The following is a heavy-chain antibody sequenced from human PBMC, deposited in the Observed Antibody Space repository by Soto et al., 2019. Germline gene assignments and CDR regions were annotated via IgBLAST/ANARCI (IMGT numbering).Heavy chain of an antibody. CDR3: ARFRAPRRQLISMSFHL. Sequence: PGESLKISCESSGYTFANYWIAWVRQTPGRGLEWMGMIYPGDSDIRYNPPFRGRVTISADKSITSAFVQWGSLKASDSAIYYCARFRAPRRQLISMSFHLWGLGTLVTVSS. CDR2: IYPGDSDI. D-gene: IGHD6-13*01. J-gene: IGHJ4*03. V-gene: IGHV5-51*01. CDR1: GYTFANYW.